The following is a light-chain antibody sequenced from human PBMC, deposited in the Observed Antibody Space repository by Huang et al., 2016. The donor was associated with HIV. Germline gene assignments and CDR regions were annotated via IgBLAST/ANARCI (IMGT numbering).Light chain of an antibody. Sequence: QITQSPFSLSASVGDRVTSTCRASQSINSYLNWYQQKPGKAPKVLIYAASSLQSGVPSRFSGSGSGTDFTLTINSLQPEDFAIYYCQQSYNTPLTFGGGTRLEIK. CDR1: QSINSY. CDR2: AAS. CDR3: QQSYNTPLT. V-gene: IGKV1-39*01. J-gene: IGKJ4*01.